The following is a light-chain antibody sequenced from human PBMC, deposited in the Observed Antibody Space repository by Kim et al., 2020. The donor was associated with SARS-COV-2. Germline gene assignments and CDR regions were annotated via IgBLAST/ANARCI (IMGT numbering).Light chain of an antibody. Sequence: PASSACRSSPSLIDSTGYDYMDWYLQKPGQSPQLLIYLSSNRAYGGPDRFSGKGSGTDFTLKISRVEAEDVGVHYCMQALQTPLTFGEGTKVDIK. CDR2: LSS. CDR1: PSLIDSTGYDY. CDR3: MQALQTPLT. V-gene: IGKV2-28*01. J-gene: IGKJ1*01.